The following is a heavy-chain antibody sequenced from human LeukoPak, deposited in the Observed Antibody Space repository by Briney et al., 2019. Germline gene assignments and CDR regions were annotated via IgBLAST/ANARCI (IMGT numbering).Heavy chain of an antibody. V-gene: IGHV3-73*01. J-gene: IGHJ3*02. D-gene: IGHD3-9*01. CDR2: IRSKANSYAT. Sequence: GGSLRLSCAASGFTFSGSAMHWVRQASGKGLEWVGRIRSKANSYATAYAASVKGRFTISRDDSKSTAYLQMNSLETEDTAVYYCNSWVGNYDTLTGSKGLDAFDIWGQGTMVTVSS. CDR3: NSWVGNYDTLTGSKGLDAFDI. CDR1: GFTFSGSA.